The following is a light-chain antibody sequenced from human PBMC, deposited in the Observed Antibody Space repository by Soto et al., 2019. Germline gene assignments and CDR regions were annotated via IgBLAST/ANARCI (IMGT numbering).Light chain of an antibody. J-gene: IGLJ2*01. V-gene: IGLV2-11*01. CDR3: CSYAGSYTLL. Sequence: QSALTQPRSVSGSPGQSVTISCTGTSSDVGGYNYVSWYQQHPGKAPKLMIYDVSKRPSGVPDRFSGSKSGNTASLTISGLQAEDEADYYGCSYAGSYTLLFGGGTKVTVL. CDR1: SSDVGGYNY. CDR2: DVS.